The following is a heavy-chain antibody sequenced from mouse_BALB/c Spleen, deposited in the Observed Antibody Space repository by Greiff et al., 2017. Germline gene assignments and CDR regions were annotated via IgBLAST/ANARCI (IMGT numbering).Heavy chain of an antibody. CDR1: GYTFNDYV. CDR2: IYPGSGST. Sequence: VQLQQSGPELVKPGASVKMSCKASGYTFNDYVISWVKQRPGQGLEWIGEIYPGSGSTYYNEKFKGKATLTADKSSNTAYMQLSSLTSEDSAVYFCARECDSSVYKWFAYWGQGTLVTVSA. CDR3: ARECDSSVYKWFAY. V-gene: IGHV1-77*01. D-gene: IGHD3-2*01. J-gene: IGHJ3*01.